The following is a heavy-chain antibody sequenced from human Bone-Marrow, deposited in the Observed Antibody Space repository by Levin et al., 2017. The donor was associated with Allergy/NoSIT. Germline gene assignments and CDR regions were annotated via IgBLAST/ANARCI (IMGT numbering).Heavy chain of an antibody. CDR3: ARDDVYYGSGSYPDY. CDR1: GFTFSSYA. Sequence: SCAASGFTFSSYAMHSVRQAPGKGLEWVAVISYDGSNKYYADSVKGRFTISRDNSKNTLYLQMNSLRAEDTAVYYCARDDVYYGSGSYPDYWGQGTLVTVSS. D-gene: IGHD3-10*01. V-gene: IGHV3-30-3*01. CDR2: ISYDGSNK. J-gene: IGHJ4*02.